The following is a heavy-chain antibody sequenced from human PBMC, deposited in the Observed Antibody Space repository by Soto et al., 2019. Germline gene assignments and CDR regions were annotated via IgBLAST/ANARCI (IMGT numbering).Heavy chain of an antibody. CDR3: AHRTTVTSGIN. V-gene: IGHV2-5*01. CDR1: GFSLTTDGVG. Sequence: QITLKESGPTLVKPTQTLTLTCTFSGFSLTTDGVGVDWIRQPPGMALEWLGLIYWNDEKRYRPSLQSRLTITKDTSRNQVVLTMTNMDPVDTATYYCAHRTTVTSGINWGQGTLVTVSS. J-gene: IGHJ4*02. D-gene: IGHD4-4*01. CDR2: IYWNDEK.